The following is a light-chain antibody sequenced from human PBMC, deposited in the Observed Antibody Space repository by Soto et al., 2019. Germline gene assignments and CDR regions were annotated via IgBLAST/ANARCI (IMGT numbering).Light chain of an antibody. V-gene: IGKV3-20*01. CDR1: QSVSSSF. Sequence: EIVLTQSPGTLSLSPGERATLSCRASQSVSSSFLAWYQQKPGQAPRLLIYGTFSMATGIPYRFSGSGSGTDFTLTISRLQPEDFAVYYCQQYGSSPLTFGGGTKVEIK. J-gene: IGKJ4*01. CDR3: QQYGSSPLT. CDR2: GTF.